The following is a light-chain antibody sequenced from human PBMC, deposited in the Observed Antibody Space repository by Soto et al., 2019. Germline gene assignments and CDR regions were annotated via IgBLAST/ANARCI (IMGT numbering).Light chain of an antibody. CDR1: QSVSGY. J-gene: IGKJ4*01. V-gene: IGKV3-11*01. Sequence: EIVLTQSPATLSLSPGERAALSCRASQSVSGYLAWYQQKPGQAPRLLIYDTSNRATGIPARFSGSGSGTDITLTISSLEPEDFAVYYCHQRSNWPSTFGGGTKVDIK. CDR3: HQRSNWPST. CDR2: DTS.